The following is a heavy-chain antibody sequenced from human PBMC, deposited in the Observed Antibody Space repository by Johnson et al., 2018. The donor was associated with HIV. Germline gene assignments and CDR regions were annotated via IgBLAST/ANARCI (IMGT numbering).Heavy chain of an antibody. D-gene: IGHD6-19*01. V-gene: IGHV3-NL1*01. CDR3: ARISGWSLADAFDI. J-gene: IGHJ3*02. Sequence: QVQLVESGGGVVQPGRSLRLSCAASGFTFSTYAMHWVRQAPGKGLEWVSAISGSGGSSVSADSVQGRFTISRDHSLSLQMSSLSDADTAAYYCARISGWSLADAFDIWGQGTMATVSS. CDR2: ISGSGGSS. CDR1: GFTFSTYA.